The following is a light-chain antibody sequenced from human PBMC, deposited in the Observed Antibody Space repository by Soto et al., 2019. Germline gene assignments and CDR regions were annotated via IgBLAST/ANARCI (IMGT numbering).Light chain of an antibody. CDR1: QSVRSNY. J-gene: IGKJ2*01. CDR3: QQYGGSPYT. CDR2: GAS. Sequence: EIVLTQSPGTLSLSPGERATLSCRASQSVRSNYLAWYQQKPGQAPRLLIYGASSRATGIPDRFSGTGSGTGFTLTISRLEPEDVAVYYCQQYGGSPYTFGQGTKLEIK. V-gene: IGKV3-20*01.